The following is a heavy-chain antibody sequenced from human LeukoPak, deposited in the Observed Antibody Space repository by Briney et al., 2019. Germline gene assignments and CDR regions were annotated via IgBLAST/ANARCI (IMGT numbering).Heavy chain of an antibody. CDR1: GGSISSSSYY. D-gene: IGHD3-3*01. CDR2: IYYSGST. J-gene: IGHJ3*02. CDR3: ARLAGEYDFWSGYYTTAFDI. Sequence: SETLSLTCTVSGGSISSSSYYWGWIRQPPGKGLEWIGSIYYSGSTYYNPSLKSRVTISVDTSKNQFSLKLSSVTAADTAVYYCARLAGEYDFWSGYYTTAFDIWGQGTMVTVSP. V-gene: IGHV4-39*01.